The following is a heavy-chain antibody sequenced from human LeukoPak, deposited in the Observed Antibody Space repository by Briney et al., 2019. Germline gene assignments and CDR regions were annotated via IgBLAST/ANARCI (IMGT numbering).Heavy chain of an antibody. Sequence: GESLKISCKGSGYSFTSYCIGWVRQLPGKGLQWMGIIYPGDSDTRYSPSFQGQVTISADKSITTAYLQWSSLKASDTAMYYCARHHGSSPKAFDIWGQGTMVTVSS. J-gene: IGHJ3*02. CDR3: ARHHGSSPKAFDI. V-gene: IGHV5-51*01. CDR2: IYPGDSDT. CDR1: GYSFTSYC. D-gene: IGHD2-2*03.